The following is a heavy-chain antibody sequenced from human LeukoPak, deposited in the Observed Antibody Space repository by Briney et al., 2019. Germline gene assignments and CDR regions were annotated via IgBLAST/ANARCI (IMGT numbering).Heavy chain of an antibody. CDR2: INPNINAT. CDR3: ARDAKYSSGWTPFEY. CDR1: GYTLTGNY. D-gene: IGHD6-19*01. Sequence: GASVKVSCKASGYTLTGNYIHWVRQAPGQGLEYMGWINPNINATKYAQKFQGRVTMTRDTSITTAYMELSGLTSDDTAVYYCARDAKYSSGWTPFEYWGQGTLVTVSS. J-gene: IGHJ4*02. V-gene: IGHV1-2*02.